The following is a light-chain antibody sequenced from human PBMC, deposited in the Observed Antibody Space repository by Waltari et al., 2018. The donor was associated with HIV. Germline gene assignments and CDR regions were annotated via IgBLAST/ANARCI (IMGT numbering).Light chain of an antibody. CDR2: RDK. J-gene: IGLJ2*01. CDR3: LSSDSRGVHKF. V-gene: IGLV3-25*03. CDR1: TLSNEY. Sequence: SYGLPPPPSVSVSPGQTARITCAGATLSNEYGSWYQQKPGQAPGLLIYRDKERSSGIQKRFAGSSSGTTVTLAISGVQAEDEADYYCLSSDSRGVHKFFGGGTKLTVL.